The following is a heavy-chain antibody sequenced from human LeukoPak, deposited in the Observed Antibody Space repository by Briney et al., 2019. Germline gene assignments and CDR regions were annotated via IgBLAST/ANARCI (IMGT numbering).Heavy chain of an antibody. Sequence: GGSLRLSCAASGFIFSDSAIHWVRQASGKGLEWVGRIRSTADNNAPIYGESVKGRFTISRDDSKNTAYLQMNSLRAEDTAVYYCARDGGYSYGLWGQGTLVTVSS. V-gene: IGHV3-73*01. CDR2: IRSTADNNAP. D-gene: IGHD5-18*01. CDR3: ARDGGYSYGL. CDR1: GFIFSDSA. J-gene: IGHJ4*02.